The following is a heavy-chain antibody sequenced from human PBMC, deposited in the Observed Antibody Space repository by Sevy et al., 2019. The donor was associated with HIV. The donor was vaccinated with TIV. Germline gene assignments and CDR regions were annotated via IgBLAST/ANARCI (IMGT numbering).Heavy chain of an antibody. D-gene: IGHD6-13*01. CDR1: GGSISSGGYY. CDR3: ARSQQLVPNFDY. V-gene: IGHV4-31*03. Sequence: SETLSLTCTVSGGSISSGGYYWIWIRQHPGKGLEWIGYIYYSGSTYYNPSLKSRVTISVDTSKNQFSLKLSSVTAADTAVYYCARSQQLVPNFDYWGQGTLVTVSS. J-gene: IGHJ4*02. CDR2: IYYSGST.